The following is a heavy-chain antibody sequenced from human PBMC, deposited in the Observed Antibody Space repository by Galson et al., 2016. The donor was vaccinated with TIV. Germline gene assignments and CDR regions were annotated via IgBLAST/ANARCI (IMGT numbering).Heavy chain of an antibody. D-gene: IGHD3-9*01. J-gene: IGHJ4*02. Sequence: SVKVSCKASGYTFTGYYLHWVRQAPGQGLEWMGRVNPNGGGTNYAQKFQGRVTMTRDTSISTAYMELSRLTSDDTGVYYCAGGEFSHYEIVTHLDFWGQGTLVTVSS. CDR1: GYTFTGYY. V-gene: IGHV1-2*05. CDR3: AGGEFSHYEIVTHLDF. CDR2: VNPNGGGT.